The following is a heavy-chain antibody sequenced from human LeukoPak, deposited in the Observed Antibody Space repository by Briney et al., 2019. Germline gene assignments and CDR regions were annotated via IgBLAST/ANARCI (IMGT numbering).Heavy chain of an antibody. CDR3: ARLVYCSSTSCYGGYMDV. V-gene: IGHV5-51*01. J-gene: IGHJ6*03. CDR1: GYSFTSYW. CDR2: IYPGDSDT. Sequence: PGESLKISCKGSGYSFTSYWIGWVGRMPGKGLEWMGIIYPGDSDTRYSPSFQGQVTISTDKSISTAYLQWSSLKASDTAMYYCARLVYCSSTSCYGGYMDVWGKGTTVTVSS. D-gene: IGHD2-2*01.